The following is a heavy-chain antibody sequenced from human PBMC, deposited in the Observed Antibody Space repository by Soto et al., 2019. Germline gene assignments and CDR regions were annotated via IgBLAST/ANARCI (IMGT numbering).Heavy chain of an antibody. V-gene: IGHV3-74*01. Sequence: GGSLRLSCAASGFTFSSYWMHWVRQAPGKGLVWVSRINSDGSSTSYADSVKGRFTISRDNAKNTLYLQMNSLRAEDTAVYYCANSGGSPYYYYYYMDVWGKGTTVTVSS. D-gene: IGHD2-15*01. CDR3: ANSGGSPYYYYYYMDV. CDR1: GFTFSSYW. CDR2: INSDGSST. J-gene: IGHJ6*03.